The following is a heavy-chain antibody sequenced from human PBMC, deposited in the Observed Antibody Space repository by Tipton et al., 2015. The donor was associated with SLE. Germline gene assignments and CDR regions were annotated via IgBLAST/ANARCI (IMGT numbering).Heavy chain of an antibody. CDR3: ARGRIAVAGNHFDY. CDR1: GGSVRSNY. CDR2: IYYSGTS. J-gene: IGHJ4*02. D-gene: IGHD6-19*01. Sequence: TLSLTCSVSGGSVRSNYWIWIRQPPGKGLEWIGSIYYSGTSTYNPSLKSRVTMSLDSSKNQFSLKLSSVTAADTAVYYCARGRIAVAGNHFDYWGQGTLVTVSS. V-gene: IGHV4-59*02.